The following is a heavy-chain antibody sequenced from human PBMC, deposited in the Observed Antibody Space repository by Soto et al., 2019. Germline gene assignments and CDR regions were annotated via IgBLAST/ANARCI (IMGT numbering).Heavy chain of an antibody. J-gene: IGHJ5*02. CDR2: IYYSGST. CDR3: ASYLGEENWFDP. Sequence: ETLSLTCTVSGGSINSYYWSWIRQPPGKGLEWIGYIYYSGSTNYNPSLKSRVTISVDTSKSQFSLKLSSVTAADTAVYYCASYLGEENWFDPWGQGTLVTVSS. V-gene: IGHV4-59*08. D-gene: IGHD1-26*01. CDR1: GGSINSYY.